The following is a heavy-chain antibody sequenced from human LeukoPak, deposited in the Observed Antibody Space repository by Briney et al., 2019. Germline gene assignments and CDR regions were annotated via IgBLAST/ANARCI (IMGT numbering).Heavy chain of an antibody. D-gene: IGHD3-10*02. CDR2: INQDGREK. CDR3: GRIEHYVPFDY. Sequence: PGGSLRLSCAASGFTFSSYWMSWVRQAPGKGLEWVANINQDGREKYYVDSVKGRFTISRDNAKNLLYLQMNSLRGEDTAVYYCGRIEHYVPFDYCGQGTLVTVSS. CDR1: GFTFSSYW. V-gene: IGHV3-7*01. J-gene: IGHJ4*02.